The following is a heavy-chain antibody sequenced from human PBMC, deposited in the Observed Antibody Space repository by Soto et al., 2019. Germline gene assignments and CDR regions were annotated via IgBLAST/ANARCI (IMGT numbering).Heavy chain of an antibody. V-gene: IGHV4-39*01. CDR2: IYYSGST. Sequence: QLQLQESGPGLVKPSETQSLTCTVSGGSISSTSYYWGWIRQPPGKGLEWIGSIYYSGSTYYNPSLKSRVTISVDTSKNQFSLRLSSVTAADTAVYYCAKGMSDYYYYYGMDVWGQGTTVTVSS. CDR3: AKGMSDYYYYYGMDV. J-gene: IGHJ6*02. CDR1: GGSISSTSYY.